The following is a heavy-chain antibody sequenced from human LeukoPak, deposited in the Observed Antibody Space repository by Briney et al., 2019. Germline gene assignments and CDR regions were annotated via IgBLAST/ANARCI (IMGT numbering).Heavy chain of an antibody. J-gene: IGHJ4*02. CDR1: GGSISSSNW. D-gene: IGHD5-12*01. CDR3: ARVLWVREIGHRFDY. CDR2: IYYNENT. Sequence: SETLSLTCAVSGGSISSSNWWSWVRQPPGKGLEWIGYIYYNENTNYNPSLKSRVTISVDTSKNQLSLKLTSVTAADTAVYYCARVLWVREIGHRFDYWGQGTLVTVSS. V-gene: IGHV4-4*02.